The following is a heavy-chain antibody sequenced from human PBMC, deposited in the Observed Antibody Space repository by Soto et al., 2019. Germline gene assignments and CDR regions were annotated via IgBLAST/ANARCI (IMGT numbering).Heavy chain of an antibody. CDR2: IIPIFGTA. V-gene: IGHV1-69*13. CDR1: GVTFSSYA. CDR3: ASGDIVVVPAATDPRFAFDI. D-gene: IGHD2-2*01. Sequence: SVKVSCKASGVTFSSYAISWVRQAPGQGLEWMGGIIPIFGTANYAQKFQGRVTITADESTSTAYMELSSLRSEDTAVYYCASGDIVVVPAATDPRFAFDIWGPGTMVTVSS. J-gene: IGHJ3*02.